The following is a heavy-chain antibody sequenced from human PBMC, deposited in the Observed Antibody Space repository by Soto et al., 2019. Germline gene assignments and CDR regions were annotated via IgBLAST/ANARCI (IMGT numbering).Heavy chain of an antibody. J-gene: IGHJ4*02. D-gene: IGHD6-19*01. CDR2: IYYSGST. Sequence: PSETLSLTCTVSGGSISSSSYYWGWIRQPPGKGLEWIGSIYYSGSTYYNPSLKSRVTISVDTSKIQFSLKLSSVTAADTAVYYCAVTTDFSSGWYYYWGQGTLVTVSS. CDR1: GGSISSSSYY. CDR3: AVTTDFSSGWYYY. V-gene: IGHV4-39*01.